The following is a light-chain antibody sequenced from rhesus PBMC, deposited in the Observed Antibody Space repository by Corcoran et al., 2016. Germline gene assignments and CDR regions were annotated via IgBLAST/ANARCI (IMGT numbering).Light chain of an antibody. J-gene: IGKJ4*01. Sequence: DIQMTQSPSSLSASVGDRVTITCRASQTISSYLAWYQQKPGKVPKLLIYAASRLESGVPSRFSGCGSGTEFTLTISSLQPEDFATYYCQQHNSPPLTFGGGTKVKIK. V-gene: IGKV1-44*02. CDR1: QTISSY. CDR2: AAS. CDR3: QQHNSPPLT.